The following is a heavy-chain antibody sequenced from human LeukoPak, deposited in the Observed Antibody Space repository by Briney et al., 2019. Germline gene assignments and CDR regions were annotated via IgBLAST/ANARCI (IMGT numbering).Heavy chain of an antibody. V-gene: IGHV4-39*01. J-gene: IGHJ5*02. Sequence: SETLSLTCTVSGDSISSGDYYWGWIRQPPGKGLEWIGNVRYSGSTYYSPSLKSRVTISLDTSKNQFSLKLTSMTAADTAMYYCARHHRGDCSGDSCYHNWFDPWGQGTLVTVSS. CDR1: GDSISSGDYY. CDR2: VRYSGST. D-gene: IGHD2-15*01. CDR3: ARHHRGDCSGDSCYHNWFDP.